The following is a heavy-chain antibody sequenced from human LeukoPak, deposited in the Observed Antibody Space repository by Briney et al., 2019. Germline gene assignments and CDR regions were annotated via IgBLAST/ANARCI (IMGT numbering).Heavy chain of an antibody. D-gene: IGHD3-3*01. Sequence: GGSLRLSCATSGFRFRSYGMSWVRQAPGKGLEWVSSISGSGRTYYADSVKGRFTISRDNSKNTLYLQMNSLIPEDTALYYCAKPQEADLWVPDYWGQGTLVTVSS. V-gene: IGHV3-23*01. CDR1: GFRFRSYG. CDR2: ISGSGRT. J-gene: IGHJ4*02. CDR3: AKPQEADLWVPDY.